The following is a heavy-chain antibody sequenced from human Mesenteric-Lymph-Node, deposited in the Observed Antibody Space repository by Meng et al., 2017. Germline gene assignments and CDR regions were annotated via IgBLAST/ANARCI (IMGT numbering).Heavy chain of an antibody. V-gene: IGHV4-59*01. Sequence: SETLSLTCTVSGGSISSYYWSWIRQPPGKGLEWIGYIYYSGSTNYNPSLKSRVTISVDTSKNQFSLKLSSVTAADTAVYYCARHRIAVAGLDYWGQGTLGTVSS. J-gene: IGHJ4*02. CDR1: GGSISSYY. CDR3: ARHRIAVAGLDY. CDR2: IYYSGST. D-gene: IGHD6-19*01.